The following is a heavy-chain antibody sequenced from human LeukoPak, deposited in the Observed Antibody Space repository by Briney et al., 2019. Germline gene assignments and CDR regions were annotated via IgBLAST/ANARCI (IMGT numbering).Heavy chain of an antibody. CDR1: GGTFSSYA. J-gene: IGHJ4*02. Sequence: GASVKVSCKASGGTFSSYAISWVRQAPGQGLEWMGGIIPIFGTANYAQKFQGRVTITTDESTSTAYMELSSLRSEDTAVYYCARSPVRWLPFDYWGQGTLVIVSS. D-gene: IGHD5-24*01. CDR2: IIPIFGTA. CDR3: ARSPVRWLPFDY. V-gene: IGHV1-69*05.